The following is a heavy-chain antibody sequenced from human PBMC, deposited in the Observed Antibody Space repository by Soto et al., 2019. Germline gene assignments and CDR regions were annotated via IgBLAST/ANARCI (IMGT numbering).Heavy chain of an antibody. Sequence: QITLKESGPTLVKPTQTLTLTCSFSGFSLSTSGVGVGWIRQPPGKALEGLALIYWDDDKRYRPSLKSRLTITKDTTKNQVVLTMTNMDSVDTATYYCARDSSGWYGFDYWGQGTLVTVSS. CDR2: IYWDDDK. CDR3: ARDSSGWYGFDY. D-gene: IGHD6-19*01. CDR1: GFSLSTSGVG. V-gene: IGHV2-5*02. J-gene: IGHJ4*02.